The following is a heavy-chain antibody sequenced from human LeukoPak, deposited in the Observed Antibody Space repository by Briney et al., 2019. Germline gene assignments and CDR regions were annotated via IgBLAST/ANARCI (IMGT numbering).Heavy chain of an antibody. CDR2: ISAYNGNT. CDR3: AKDRPYYYDSSGYFGANFDY. CDR1: GYTFTSYG. D-gene: IGHD3-22*01. J-gene: IGHJ4*02. Sequence: ASVKVSCKASGYTFTSYGISWVRQAPGQGLEWMGWISAYNGNTNYAQKLQGRVTMTTDTSTSTAYMELRSLRSDDTAVYYCAKDRPYYYDSSGYFGANFDYWGQGTLVTVSS. V-gene: IGHV1-18*01.